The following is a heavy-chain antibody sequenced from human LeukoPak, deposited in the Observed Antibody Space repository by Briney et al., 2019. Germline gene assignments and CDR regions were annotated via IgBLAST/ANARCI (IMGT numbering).Heavy chain of an antibody. CDR1: GYSISSGYY. J-gene: IGHJ6*03. CDR3: AREGSYSSGWYSYYYYMDV. CDR2: IYHSGST. Sequence: SETLSLTCTVSGYSISSGYYWGWIRQPPGKGREGIGSIYHSGSTYYNPSLKRRVTISVDTSKNQFSLKLSSVTAADTAVYYCAREGSYSSGWYSYYYYMDVWGKGTTVTVSS. D-gene: IGHD6-19*01. V-gene: IGHV4-38-2*02.